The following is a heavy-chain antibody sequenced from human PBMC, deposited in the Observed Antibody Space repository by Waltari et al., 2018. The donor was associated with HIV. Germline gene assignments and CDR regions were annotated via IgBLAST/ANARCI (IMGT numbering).Heavy chain of an antibody. CDR1: GFTFSASY. Sequence: QVQLVEPGGRLVKPGWALRLSCAASGFTFSASYMRWIRPAPGKGLEWVSYSSSSGSTIYYADSVKGRFTISRDNAKNSLYLQMNSLRAEDTAVYYCARDSYYDSSGYDYWGQGTLVTVSS. V-gene: IGHV3-11*01. D-gene: IGHD3-22*01. CDR2: SSSSGSTI. J-gene: IGHJ4*02. CDR3: ARDSYYDSSGYDY.